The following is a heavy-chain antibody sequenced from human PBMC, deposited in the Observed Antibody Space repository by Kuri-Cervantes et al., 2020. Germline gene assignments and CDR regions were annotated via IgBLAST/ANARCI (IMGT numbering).Heavy chain of an antibody. D-gene: IGHD4-17*01. CDR2: ISSSTNYR. CDR1: GFTFSTYS. V-gene: IGHV3-21*03. Sequence: GESLKISCAASGFTFSTYSMNWVRQAPGKGLEWVSSISSSTNYRYYADSVKGRFTVSRDNAKNSLYLQMNSLRAEDTAVYYCARDYYGDFYFDYWGQGTLVTVSS. CDR3: ARDYYGDFYFDY. J-gene: IGHJ4*02.